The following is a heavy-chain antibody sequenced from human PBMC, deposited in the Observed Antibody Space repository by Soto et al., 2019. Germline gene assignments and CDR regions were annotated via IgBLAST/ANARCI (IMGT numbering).Heavy chain of an antibody. CDR1: GGSISSYY. D-gene: IGHD2-15*01. CDR3: ARVYWYCSGGSCYSENKGFDP. CDR2: IYYSGST. V-gene: IGHV4-59*01. Sequence: SETLSLTCTVSGGSISSYYWSWIRQPPGKGLEWIGYIYYSGSTNYNPSLKSRVTISVDTSKNQFSLKLSSVTAADTAVYYCARVYWYCSGGSCYSENKGFDPWGQGTLVTVSS. J-gene: IGHJ5*02.